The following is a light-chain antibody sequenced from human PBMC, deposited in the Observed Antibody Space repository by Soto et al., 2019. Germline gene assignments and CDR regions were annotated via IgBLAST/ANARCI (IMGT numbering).Light chain of an antibody. Sequence: DIQMTQSPSSLSASVGDRVTIACRASQNISVFLNWYQHKAGKAPKLLIYTASSLESGVPSRISGGGSGTEFTLTISSLQPDDFATYYCQQLNSSTGLTFGGGTKVEIK. CDR1: QNISVF. CDR2: TAS. V-gene: IGKV1-39*01. CDR3: QQLNSSTGLT. J-gene: IGKJ4*01.